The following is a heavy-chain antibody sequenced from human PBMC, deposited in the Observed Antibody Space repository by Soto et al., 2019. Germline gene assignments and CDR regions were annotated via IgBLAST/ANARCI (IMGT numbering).Heavy chain of an antibody. CDR1: GYTFTRYD. V-gene: IGHV1-8*01. CDR3: ARVRGYSYGYVVDY. CDR2: MNPNSGNT. D-gene: IGHD5-18*01. Sequence: QVQLVQSGAEVKKPGASVKVSCKASGYTFTRYDINWVRQATGQGLEWMGWMNPNSGNTGYAQKFQGRVTMTRNTSISTAYMELSSLRSEDTAVYYCARVRGYSYGYVVDYWGQGTLVTVSS. J-gene: IGHJ4*02.